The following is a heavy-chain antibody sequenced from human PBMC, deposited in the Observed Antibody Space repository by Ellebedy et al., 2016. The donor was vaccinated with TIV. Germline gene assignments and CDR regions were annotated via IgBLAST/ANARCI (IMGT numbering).Heavy chain of an antibody. Sequence: SLKISCAASGFTFDDYAMHWVRQAPGKGLEWVSGISWNSGSIGYADSVKGRFTISRDNAKNSLYLQMNSLRAEDTALYYCAKDISGGDYYDSSGYHLFDYWGQGTLVTVSS. V-gene: IGHV3-9*01. CDR1: GFTFDDYA. D-gene: IGHD3-22*01. CDR3: AKDISGGDYYDSSGYHLFDY. CDR2: ISWNSGSI. J-gene: IGHJ4*02.